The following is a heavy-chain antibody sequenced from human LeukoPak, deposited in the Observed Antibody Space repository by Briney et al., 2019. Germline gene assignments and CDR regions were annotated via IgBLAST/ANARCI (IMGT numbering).Heavy chain of an antibody. CDR2: VRPDGREQ. D-gene: IGHD6-13*01. J-gene: IGHJ4*02. V-gene: IGHV3-7*01. CDR3: ARDADYIAAAGTSDY. CDR1: GFTFNTYW. Sequence: GGSLRLSCSASGFTFNTYWMSWVRQAPGKGLQWVANVRPDGREQRYVDSVKGRFTISRDNAKNLVYLQMNSLRTDDTGVYYCARDADYIAAAGTSDYWGQGTLVTVSS.